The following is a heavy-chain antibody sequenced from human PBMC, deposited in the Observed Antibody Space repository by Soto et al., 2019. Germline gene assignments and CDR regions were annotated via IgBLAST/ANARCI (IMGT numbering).Heavy chain of an antibody. J-gene: IGHJ4*02. V-gene: IGHV1-3*01. CDR1: GYTFTSYA. CDR2: INAGNGNT. D-gene: IGHD3-3*01. Sequence: GASVKVSCKASGYTFTSYAMHWVRQAPGQRLEWMGWINAGNGNTKYSQEFQGRVTITRDTSASTAYMELSSLRSEDTAVYYCARSIKDPRRFLEWLLYGYYFDYWGQGTLVTVSS. CDR3: ARSIKDPRRFLEWLLYGYYFDY.